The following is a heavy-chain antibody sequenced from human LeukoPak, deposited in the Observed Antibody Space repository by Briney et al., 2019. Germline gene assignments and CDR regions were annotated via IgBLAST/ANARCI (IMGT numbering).Heavy chain of an antibody. CDR3: ARYSRRVPRHWYFDL. CDR2: INHSGST. Sequence: PSETLSLTRAVYGGSFSGYYWSWMRQPPGKGLEWIGEINHSGSTNYNPSLKSRVTISVDTSKNQFSLKLSSVTAADTAVYYCARYSRRVPRHWYFDLWGRGTLVTVSS. J-gene: IGHJ2*01. CDR1: GGSFSGYY. D-gene: IGHD1-1*01. V-gene: IGHV4-34*01.